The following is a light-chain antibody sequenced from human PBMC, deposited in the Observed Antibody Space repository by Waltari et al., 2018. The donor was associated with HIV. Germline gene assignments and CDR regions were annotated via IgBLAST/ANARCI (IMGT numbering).Light chain of an antibody. J-gene: IGLJ1*01. CDR3: QAWDSNTYV. CDR2: QDT. CDR1: NLGNQY. V-gene: IGLV3-1*01. Sequence: SYLLTQSLSVSVSPGQTASISCSRHNLGNQYTSWYQQKPGQAPVLFIFQDTKRPSGIPERFSASNSGDTATLTITGTQAMDEADYYCQAWDSNTYVFGAGTTVTVL.